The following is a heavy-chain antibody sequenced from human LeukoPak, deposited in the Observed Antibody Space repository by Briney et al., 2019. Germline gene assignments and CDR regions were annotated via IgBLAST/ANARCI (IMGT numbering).Heavy chain of an antibody. Sequence: ASVKVSCKASGYTFTSYGISWVRQAPGQGLEWMGWISAYNGNTNYAQKLQGRVTMTTDTSTSTAYMELRSLRSDDTAVYYCVYVVPAAYRTYYFDYWAREPWSPSPQ. D-gene: IGHD2-2*01. CDR2: ISAYNGNT. CDR3: VYVVPAAYRTYYFDY. V-gene: IGHV1-18*01. J-gene: IGHJ4*02. CDR1: GYTFTSYG.